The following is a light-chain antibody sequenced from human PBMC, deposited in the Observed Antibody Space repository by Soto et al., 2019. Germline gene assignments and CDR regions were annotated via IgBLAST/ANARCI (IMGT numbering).Light chain of an antibody. CDR3: QQRTNWLT. CDR2: DAS. CDR1: QNVRTY. V-gene: IGKV3-11*01. Sequence: EIVLTQSPATLSLSPGERATHSCRASQNVRTYLAWYQQKPGQAPRLLIYDASNRATGIPARFSGSGSGTDFTLTISSLEPEDFAVYYCQQRTNWLTFGPGTKVDIK. J-gene: IGKJ3*01.